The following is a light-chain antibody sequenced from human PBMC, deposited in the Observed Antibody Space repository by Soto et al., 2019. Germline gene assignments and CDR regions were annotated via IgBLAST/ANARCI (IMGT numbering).Light chain of an antibody. V-gene: IGKV3-20*01. CDR2: DAS. Sequence: EIVLTQSPGTLSLSPGERAILSCRASQSVSRDSLAWYRQKPGQAPRLLVYDASSTATGIPDRFSGSGSGTDFTLTISRLEPEDFAVYYCQQYGSAPRTFGQGTKVEIK. CDR1: QSVSRDS. J-gene: IGKJ1*01. CDR3: QQYGSAPRT.